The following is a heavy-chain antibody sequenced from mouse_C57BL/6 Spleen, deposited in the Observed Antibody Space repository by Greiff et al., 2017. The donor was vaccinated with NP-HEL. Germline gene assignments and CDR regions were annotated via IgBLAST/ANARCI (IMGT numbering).Heavy chain of an antibody. CDR1: GFTFSSYA. D-gene: IGHD2-5*01. Sequence: EVMLVESGGGLVKPGGSLKLSCAASGFTFSSYAMSWIRQTPEKRLEWVATISDGGSYTYYPDNVKGRFTISRDNAKNNLYLQMSHLKSEDTAMYYCARRSNYVYYFDYWGQGTTLTVSS. CDR2: ISDGGSYT. V-gene: IGHV5-4*03. J-gene: IGHJ2*01. CDR3: ARRSNYVYYFDY.